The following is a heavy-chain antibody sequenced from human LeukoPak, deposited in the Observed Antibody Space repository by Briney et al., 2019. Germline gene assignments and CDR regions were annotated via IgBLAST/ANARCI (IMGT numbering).Heavy chain of an antibody. CDR3: ARESMGVDY. CDR1: GFTFSSHG. D-gene: IGHD1-26*01. J-gene: IGHJ4*02. Sequence: PGRSLRLSCAASGFTFSSHGMHWVRQAPGKGLEWVAVIWYDGSDEYYADSVKGRFTISRDTSKNTLYLQMNSLRAEDTAVYYCARESMGVDYWGQGTLVTVSS. CDR2: IWYDGSDE. V-gene: IGHV3-33*01.